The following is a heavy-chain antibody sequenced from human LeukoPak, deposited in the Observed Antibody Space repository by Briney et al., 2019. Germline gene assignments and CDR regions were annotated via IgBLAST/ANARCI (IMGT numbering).Heavy chain of an antibody. CDR2: ISSSSSYI. CDR3: VTDGADYYDSTGYPIYFDY. CDR1: GFTFSSNS. D-gene: IGHD3-22*01. V-gene: IGHV3-21*01. Sequence: GGSLRLSCAASGFTFSSNSMNRVRQAPGTGLEWVSCISSSSSYIYYAESVKGRFTISRDNAENSLYLQMNSLRAEDTAVYYCVTDGADYYDSTGYPIYFDYWGQGTLVTVSS. J-gene: IGHJ4*02.